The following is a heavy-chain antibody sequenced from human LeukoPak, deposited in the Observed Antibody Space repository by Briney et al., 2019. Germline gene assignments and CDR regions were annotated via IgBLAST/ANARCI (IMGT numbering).Heavy chain of an antibody. J-gene: IGHJ4*02. CDR2: IYTSGTT. D-gene: IGHD4-17*01. V-gene: IGHV4-4*07. Sequence: SETLSLTCTVSGGSISSYYWSWIRQPAGKGLEWIGRIYTSGTTHYNPSLKSRVTMSVDTSKNQFSLKLSSVTAADTAVYYCARVLVGDTVTSVDYWGQGTLVTVSS. CDR3: ARVLVGDTVTSVDY. CDR1: GGSISSYY.